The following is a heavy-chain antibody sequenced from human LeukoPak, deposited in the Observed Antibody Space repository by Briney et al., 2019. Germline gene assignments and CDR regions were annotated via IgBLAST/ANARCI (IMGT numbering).Heavy chain of an antibody. V-gene: IGHV4-39*01. CDR3: ASQYEY. CDR1: GASIISGNYF. J-gene: IGHJ4*02. CDR2: WHHSGTT. Sequence: SETLSLTCTVSGASIISGNYFWGWVRQAPGKRLEWIGSWHHSGTTDYNPSVRSRVTISADTSKNQFSLKLTSVTAADSGLYFCASQYEYWGQGTLVTVSS.